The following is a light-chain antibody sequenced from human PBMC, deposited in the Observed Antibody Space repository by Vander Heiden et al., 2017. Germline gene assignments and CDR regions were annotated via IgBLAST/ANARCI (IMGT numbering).Light chain of an antibody. Sequence: IVAAPSAATLSLSPGERATLSCRASQSVSSYLAWYQQKPGQAPRLLIYDAPNRASGIPARFSGTSYRTDFTLTISSLELVAFAVYYFKHRSNWPSISSAQAVRLEIK. CDR3: KHRSNWPSIS. J-gene: IGKJ5*01. CDR2: DAP. V-gene: IGKV3-11*01. CDR1: QSVSSY.